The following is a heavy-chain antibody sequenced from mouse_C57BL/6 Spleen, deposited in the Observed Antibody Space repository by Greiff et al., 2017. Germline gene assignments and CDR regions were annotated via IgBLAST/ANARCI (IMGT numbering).Heavy chain of an antibody. CDR3: ARHSSSQGYFDY. CDR2: IWSDGST. J-gene: IGHJ2*01. Sequence: VHLVESGPGLVAPSQSLSITCTVSGFSLTSYGVHWVRQPPGKGLEWLVVIWSDGSTTYNSALKARLSISKDNSKSQVFLKMNSLQTDDTAMYYCARHSSSQGYFDYWGKGTTLTVSS. V-gene: IGHV2-6-1*01. D-gene: IGHD1-1*01. CDR1: GFSLTSYG.